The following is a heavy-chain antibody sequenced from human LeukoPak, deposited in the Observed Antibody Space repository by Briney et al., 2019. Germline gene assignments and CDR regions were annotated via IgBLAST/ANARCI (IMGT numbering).Heavy chain of an antibody. D-gene: IGHD2-15*01. CDR2: GFHTGRT. CDR3: ARGGEDPPPED. Sequence: LETLSLTCTVSGASISTYFWTWIRQPPGKGLEWIGYGFHTGRTNYSPSLSSRVTIAVDTSKNQFSLKLRSMNAADTAVYYCARGGEDPPPEDWGQGILVTVSS. V-gene: IGHV4-59*01. CDR1: GASISTYF. J-gene: IGHJ4*02.